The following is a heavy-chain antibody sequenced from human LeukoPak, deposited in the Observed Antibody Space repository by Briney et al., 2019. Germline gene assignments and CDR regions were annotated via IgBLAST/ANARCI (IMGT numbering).Heavy chain of an antibody. CDR3: AKLKINYYYYMDV. D-gene: IGHD3-16*01. J-gene: IGHJ6*03. CDR1: GFTFSSYGLQFSSYG. Sequence: RGSLTLTCAASGFTFSSYGLQFSSYGMHWVRQAPGKGLEWVAFIRSDGRNKYYADTVKGRFTISRDNTKNTLYLQMSSLRAEDTAICYCAKLKINYYYYMDVWGKGATVIVSS. V-gene: IGHV3-30*02. CDR2: IRSDGRNK.